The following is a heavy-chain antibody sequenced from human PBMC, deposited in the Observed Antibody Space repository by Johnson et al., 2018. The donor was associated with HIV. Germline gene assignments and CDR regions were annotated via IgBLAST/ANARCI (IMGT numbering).Heavy chain of an antibody. J-gene: IGHJ3*02. CDR2: IRYDGSNK. CDR1: GFTFSSYG. Sequence: QMLLVESGGGVVQPGGSLRLSCAASGFTFSSYGMHWVRQAPGKGLEWVAFIRYDGSNKYYADSVKGRFTISRDNSRNTLYLQMNSLRAEDTAVYYCAKDLPHIVATTTDAFDIWGQGTMVTVSS. V-gene: IGHV3-30*02. D-gene: IGHD5-12*01. CDR3: AKDLPHIVATTTDAFDI.